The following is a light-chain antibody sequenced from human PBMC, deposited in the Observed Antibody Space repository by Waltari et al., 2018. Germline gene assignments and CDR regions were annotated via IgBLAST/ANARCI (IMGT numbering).Light chain of an antibody. J-gene: IGKJ1*01. V-gene: IGKV3-20*01. CDR1: QSVGRN. Sequence: EIVLTQSPGTLSLSPGETATLSCRASQSVGRNLAWYQQKPGQAHRLLIYAASNRATGIPDRFSGSGSGTDFSLTISRLEPEDFAVYYCQHYVRLPATFGQGTKVAIK. CDR2: AAS. CDR3: QHYVRLPAT.